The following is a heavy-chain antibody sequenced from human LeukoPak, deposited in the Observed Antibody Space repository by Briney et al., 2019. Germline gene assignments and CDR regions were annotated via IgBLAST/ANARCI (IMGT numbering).Heavy chain of an antibody. J-gene: IGHJ4*02. CDR1: GFTFRSYG. CDR3: ARVGSSSSLGFDY. D-gene: IGHD6-6*01. Sequence: QSGGSLRLSCAASGFTFRSYGMHWVRQAPGKGLEWVVVIWYDGSNKYCADSVKGRFTISRDNSKNTLYLEMSSLRAEDTAVYYCARVGSSSSLGFDYWGQGTLVTVSS. CDR2: IWYDGSNK. V-gene: IGHV3-33*01.